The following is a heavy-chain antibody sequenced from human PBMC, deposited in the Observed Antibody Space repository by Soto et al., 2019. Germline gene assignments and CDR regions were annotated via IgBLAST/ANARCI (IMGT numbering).Heavy chain of an antibody. J-gene: IGHJ5*01. V-gene: IGHV3-23*01. CDR2: ISGSGDRT. CDR3: ATAVVVGAWFES. Sequence: GGSLRLSCAVSGVTFSSHAMTWVRQAPGKGLEWVSAISGSGDRTYYTDSVKGRFTISRDNSKDTLYLEMKSLRPEDTAVYYCATAVVVGAWFESWGQGTLVTVSS. D-gene: IGHD3-22*01. CDR1: GVTFSSHA.